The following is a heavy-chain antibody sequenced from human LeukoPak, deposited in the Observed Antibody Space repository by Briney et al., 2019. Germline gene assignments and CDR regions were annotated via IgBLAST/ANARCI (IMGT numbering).Heavy chain of an antibody. Sequence: KTGGSLRLSCAASGFTFSSYSINWVRQAPGKGLEWVSSISSGSGFISYADSVKGRFTISRDNAKNSLYLQMNSLRAEDTAVYYCARVFRTYLPTSSGYHGGLDAFDLWGQGTMVTVAS. D-gene: IGHD3-22*01. CDR2: ISSGSGFI. CDR3: ARVFRTYLPTSSGYHGGLDAFDL. CDR1: GFTFSSYS. V-gene: IGHV3-21*01. J-gene: IGHJ3*01.